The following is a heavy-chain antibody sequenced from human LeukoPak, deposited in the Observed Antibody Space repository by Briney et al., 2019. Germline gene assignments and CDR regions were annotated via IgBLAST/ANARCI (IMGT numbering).Heavy chain of an antibody. CDR3: ARGSDYFDY. CDR2: ISYDGSNK. CDR1: GFTFSSYA. J-gene: IGHJ4*02. V-gene: IGHV3-30-3*01. Sequence: GRSLRLSCAASGFTFSSYAMHWVRQAPGKGLEWVAVISYDGSNKYYADSVKGRFTISRDNSKNTLYLQMSSLRAEDTAVYYCARGSDYFDYWGQGTLVTVSS.